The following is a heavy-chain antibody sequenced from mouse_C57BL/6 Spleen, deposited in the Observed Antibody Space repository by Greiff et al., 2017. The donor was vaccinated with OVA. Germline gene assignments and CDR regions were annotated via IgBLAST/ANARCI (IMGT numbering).Heavy chain of an antibody. Sequence: VQLQQPGAELVMPGASVKLSCKASGYTFTSYWMHWVKQRPGQGLEWIGEIDPSDSYTNYNQKFKGKSTLTVDKSSSTAYMQLSSLTSEDSAVYYCARGGVYYDYDRFFDYWGQGTTLTVSS. CDR1: GYTFTSYW. J-gene: IGHJ2*01. D-gene: IGHD2-4*01. V-gene: IGHV1-69*01. CDR2: IDPSDSYT. CDR3: ARGGVYYDYDRFFDY.